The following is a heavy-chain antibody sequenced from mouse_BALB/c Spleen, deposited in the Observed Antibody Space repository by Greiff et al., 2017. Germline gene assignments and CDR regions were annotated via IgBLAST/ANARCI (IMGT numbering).Heavy chain of an antibody. Sequence: EVKLQESGGGLVQPGGSRKLSCAASGFTFSDYGMAWVRQAPGKGPEWVAFISNLAYSIYYADTVTGRFTISRENAKNTLYLEMSSLRSEDTAMYYCAREGYYGRMDYWGQGTSVTVSS. CDR1: GFTFSDYG. CDR3: AREGYYGRMDY. CDR2: ISNLAYSI. D-gene: IGHD1-1*02. J-gene: IGHJ4*01. V-gene: IGHV5-15*02.